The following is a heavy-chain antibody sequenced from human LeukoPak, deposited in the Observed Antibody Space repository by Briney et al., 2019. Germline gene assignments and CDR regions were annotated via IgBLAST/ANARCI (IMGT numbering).Heavy chain of an antibody. CDR1: GRSISSYY. D-gene: IGHD3-3*01. V-gene: IGHV4-59*01. CDR2: IYYSGST. Sequence: SETLSLTCTVSGRSISSYYWSWIRQPPGKGLEWIGNIYYSGSTNYNPSLKSRVTISVDTSKNQFSLKLSSVTAAATAVYYCARIMAIFGVVTYMDVWGKGTTVTVSS. J-gene: IGHJ6*03. CDR3: ARIMAIFGVVTYMDV.